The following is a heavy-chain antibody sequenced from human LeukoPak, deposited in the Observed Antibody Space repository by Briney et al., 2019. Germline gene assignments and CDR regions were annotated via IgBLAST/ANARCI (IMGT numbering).Heavy chain of an antibody. CDR3: ARLSSHYGDYKVDP. J-gene: IGHJ5*02. D-gene: IGHD4-17*01. Sequence: GASVKVSCKTSGYPFSNYDINWVRQATGQGLEWMAWINPHSGKTGYAQKFQGRVTMTTDTSASTAYMELSSLRSEDTAVYYCARLSSHYGDYKVDPWGQGTLVTVSS. V-gene: IGHV1-8*01. CDR1: GYPFSNYD. CDR2: INPHSGKT.